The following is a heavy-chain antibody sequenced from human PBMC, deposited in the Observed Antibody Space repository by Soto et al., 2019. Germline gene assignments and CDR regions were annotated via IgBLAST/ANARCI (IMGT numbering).Heavy chain of an antibody. CDR1: GYTFTSYG. V-gene: IGHV1-18*04. Sequence: ASVKVSCKASGYTFTSYGSTWVRQAPGQGLEWMGWISAHNGDTTYAQKFQGRVTMTTDTSTRTAYMELRSLRSDDTAVYFCARVRLSLFDYWGQGTLVTVSS. D-gene: IGHD3-10*01. CDR2: ISAHNGDT. CDR3: ARVRLSLFDY. J-gene: IGHJ4*02.